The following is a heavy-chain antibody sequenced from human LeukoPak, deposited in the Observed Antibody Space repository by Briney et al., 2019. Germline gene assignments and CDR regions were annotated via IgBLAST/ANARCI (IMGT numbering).Heavy chain of an antibody. V-gene: IGHV3-74*01. D-gene: IGHD2-21*02. Sequence: PGGSVRLSCSASGFTLSNYWMHWVRQAPGKGLVWVARLHSNGAFTTYADSVKGRFTISRDTAKNTLYLQMNSLRVEDTAVYYCARFVVVTAGDYWGQGTLVTVSS. CDR3: ARFVVVTAGDY. CDR2: LHSNGAFT. J-gene: IGHJ4*01. CDR1: GFTLSNYW.